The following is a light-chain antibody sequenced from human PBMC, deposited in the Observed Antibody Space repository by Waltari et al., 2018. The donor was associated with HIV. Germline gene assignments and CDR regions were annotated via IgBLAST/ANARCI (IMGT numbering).Light chain of an antibody. Sequence: QAVVTQEPSLTVSPGDTVTLTCGSSTGAVTSGHYPYWFQQKPGQAPTTVIYDPKNKPSWTPARFSGSLVGDKAALTLSGAQPEDEADYYCLLSYSGGPWVFGGGTKLTVL. J-gene: IGLJ3*02. CDR2: DPK. CDR3: LLSYSGGPWV. CDR1: TGAVTSGHY. V-gene: IGLV7-46*01.